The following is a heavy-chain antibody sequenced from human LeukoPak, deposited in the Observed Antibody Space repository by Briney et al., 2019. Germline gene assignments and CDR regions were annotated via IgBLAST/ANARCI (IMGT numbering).Heavy chain of an antibody. V-gene: IGHV3-23*01. CDR3: AKAPVRGVTDGVY. CDR2: VSSTGGTT. D-gene: IGHD3-10*01. CDR1: GFTFSTYG. J-gene: IGHJ4*02. Sequence: GGSLRLSCAASGFTFSTYGMSWVRQAPGKGLEWVSAVSSTGGTTYYADSVKGRFTISRDNSKNTLFLQINSLRAEDTAVYYCAKAPVRGVTDGVYWGQGTLVTVSS.